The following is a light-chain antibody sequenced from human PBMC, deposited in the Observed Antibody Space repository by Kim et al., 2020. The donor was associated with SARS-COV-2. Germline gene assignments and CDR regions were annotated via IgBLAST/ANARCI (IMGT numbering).Light chain of an antibody. V-gene: IGLV2-14*03. CDR3: SSYTSSSTLNWV. CDR1: SSDVGGYNY. CDR2: DVS. J-gene: IGLJ3*02. Sequence: LTQPASVSGSPGQSITISCTGTSSDVGGYNYVSWYQQHPGKAPKLMIYDVSNRPSGVSNRFSGSKSGNTASLTISGLQAEDEADYYCSSYTSSSTLNWVFGGGTQLTVL.